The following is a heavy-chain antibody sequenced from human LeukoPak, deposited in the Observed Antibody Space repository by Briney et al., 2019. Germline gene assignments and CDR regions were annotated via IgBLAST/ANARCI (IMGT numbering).Heavy chain of an antibody. J-gene: IGHJ5*02. CDR1: GYTFTGHY. CDR3: ARDAVDIVATIHNWFDP. V-gene: IGHV1-2*02. Sequence: ASVKVSCKASGYTFTGHYMHWVRQAPGQGLEWMGWINPNSGGTNYAQKFQGRVTMTRDTSISTAYMELSRLRSDDTAVYYCARDAVDIVATIHNWFDPWGQGTLVTVSS. D-gene: IGHD5-12*01. CDR2: INPNSGGT.